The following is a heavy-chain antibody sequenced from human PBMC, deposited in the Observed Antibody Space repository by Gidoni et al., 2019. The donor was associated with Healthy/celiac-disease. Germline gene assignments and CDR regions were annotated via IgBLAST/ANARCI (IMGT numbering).Heavy chain of an antibody. Sequence: QLQLVEPGGGVVQPGRSLRPSCAASGFPFSRYAMHWVRQAPGKGLKWVAVISYDGSNKYYADSVKGRFTISRDNSKNTLYLQMNSLRAEDTAVYYCASYDFWIYRGDYFDYWGQGTLVTVSS. CDR3: ASYDFWIYRGDYFDY. D-gene: IGHD3-3*01. J-gene: IGHJ4*02. V-gene: IGHV3-30*04. CDR2: ISYDGSNK. CDR1: GFPFSRYA.